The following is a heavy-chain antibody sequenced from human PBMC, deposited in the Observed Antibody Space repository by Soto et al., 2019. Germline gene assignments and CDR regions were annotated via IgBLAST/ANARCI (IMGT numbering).Heavy chain of an antibody. D-gene: IGHD6-6*01. CDR3: ARDRLSRTSSITLDY. J-gene: IGHJ4*02. V-gene: IGHV1-18*01. Sequence: QVQLVQSGADVKKPGASVKLSCKASGYTFTTYAISWLRQAPGQGLEWMGWSNTYTGNTDYAPSLQGRVTMTTDTSTNTAYMERRGLRSDDTAVYYCARDRLSRTSSITLDYWGKGVLVTVSS. CDR1: GYTFTTYA. CDR2: SNTYTGNT.